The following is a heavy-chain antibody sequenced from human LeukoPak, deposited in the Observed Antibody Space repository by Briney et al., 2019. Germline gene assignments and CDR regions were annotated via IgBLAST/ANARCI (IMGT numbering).Heavy chain of an antibody. CDR3: AKPPPDNYHYYYGMDV. CDR2: ISGGGGYTST. CDR1: GGSISSSN. Sequence: PSGTLSLTCAVSGGSISSSNWWSWVRQPPGKGLEWVSAISGGGGYTSTYYADSVKGRFTISRDNSKNTLYLQMNRLGARDTAVYYCAKPPPDNYHYYYGMDVWGQGTTVTVSS. J-gene: IGHJ6*02. V-gene: IGHV3-23*01.